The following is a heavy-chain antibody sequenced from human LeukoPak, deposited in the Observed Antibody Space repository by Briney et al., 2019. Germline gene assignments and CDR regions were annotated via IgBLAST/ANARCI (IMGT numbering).Heavy chain of an antibody. CDR1: NYSITSGYY. Sequence: SETLSLTCAVSNYSITSGYYWSWIRQPPGKGLEWIGYIYYSGSTNYNPSLKSRVTISVDTSKNQFSLKLSSVTAADTAVYYCAGRTGTLDYWGQGTLVTVSS. J-gene: IGHJ4*02. CDR3: AGRTGTLDY. V-gene: IGHV4-38-2*01. CDR2: IYYSGST. D-gene: IGHD1-7*01.